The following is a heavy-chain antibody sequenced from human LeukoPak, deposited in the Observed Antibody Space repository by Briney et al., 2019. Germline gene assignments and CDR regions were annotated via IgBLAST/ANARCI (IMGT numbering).Heavy chain of an antibody. CDR2: ISGYNGNT. Sequence: ASVKVSCKASGYTFTSYGISWVRQAPGQGLEWMGWISGYNGNTNYAQNLQGRVTMTTDTSTSTVYMELRSLRSDDTAVYYCAREGGAYTSFDCWGQGTLVTVSS. D-gene: IGHD3-16*01. V-gene: IGHV1-18*01. J-gene: IGHJ4*02. CDR3: AREGGAYTSFDC. CDR1: GYTFTSYG.